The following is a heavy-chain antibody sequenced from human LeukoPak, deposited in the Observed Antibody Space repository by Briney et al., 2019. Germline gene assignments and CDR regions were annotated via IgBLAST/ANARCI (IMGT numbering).Heavy chain of an antibody. D-gene: IGHD4-17*01. CDR3: ARDLYEMTTVTRRAKWGDY. J-gene: IGHJ4*02. Sequence: PGGSLRLSCAASGFTFSSYSMNWVRQAPGKGLEWVSYISSSSSTIYYADSVKGRFTISRDNAKNSLYLQMNSLRAEDTAVYYCARDLYEMTTVTRRAKWGDYWGQGTLVTVSS. CDR2: ISSSSSTI. CDR1: GFTFSSYS. V-gene: IGHV3-48*01.